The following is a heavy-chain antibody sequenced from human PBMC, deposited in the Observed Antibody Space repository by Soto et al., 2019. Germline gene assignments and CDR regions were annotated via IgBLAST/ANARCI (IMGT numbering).Heavy chain of an antibody. Sequence: SVKVSCKASGGTFSSYAISWVRQAPGQGLEWMGGIIPIYGTANYAQKFQGRVTITADESTSTAYMELSSLRSEDTAVYYCARESGYSYGPFDYWGQGTLVTVSS. D-gene: IGHD5-18*01. CDR2: IIPIYGTA. CDR1: GGTFSSYA. CDR3: ARESGYSYGPFDY. V-gene: IGHV1-69*13. J-gene: IGHJ4*02.